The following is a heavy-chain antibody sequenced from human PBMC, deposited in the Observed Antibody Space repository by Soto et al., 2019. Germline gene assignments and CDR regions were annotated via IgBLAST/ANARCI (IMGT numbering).Heavy chain of an antibody. Sequence: QVHLVQSGAEVKKPGASVKVSCKGSGYAFTTYGITWVRQAPGQGLEWMGWISAHNGNTNYAQKLQGRVTVTRDTSTSTAYMELRSLRSDDTAVYYCARGPGYEVDYWGQGTLVTVSS. CDR2: ISAHNGNT. J-gene: IGHJ4*02. V-gene: IGHV1-18*01. CDR1: GYAFTTYG. D-gene: IGHD2-2*01. CDR3: ARGPGYEVDY.